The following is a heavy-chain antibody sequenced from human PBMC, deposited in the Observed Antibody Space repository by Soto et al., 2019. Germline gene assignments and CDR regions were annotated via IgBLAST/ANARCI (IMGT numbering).Heavy chain of an antibody. CDR1: GGTFSSYT. CDR2: IIPILGIA. CDR3: ASVPPLDVLLWFGELSSDY. V-gene: IGHV1-69*02. J-gene: IGHJ4*02. Sequence: SVKVSCKASGGTFSSYTISWVRQAPGQGLEWMGRIIPILGIANYAQKFQGRVTITADKSTSTAYMEMRSLRSDDTAVYYCASVPPLDVLLWFGELSSDYWGQ. D-gene: IGHD3-10*01.